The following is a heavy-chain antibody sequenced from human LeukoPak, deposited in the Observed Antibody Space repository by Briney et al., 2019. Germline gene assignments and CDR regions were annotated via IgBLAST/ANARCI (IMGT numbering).Heavy chain of an antibody. V-gene: IGHV1-2*02. CDR2: INPNSGGT. CDR1: GYTFTGYY. CDR3: ARDRPGGQYAFDI. D-gene: IGHD2-8*02. J-gene: IGHJ3*02. Sequence: ASVKVSCKASGYTFTGYYMHWVRQAPGQGLEWMGWINPNSGGTNYAQKFQGRVTMTRDTSISTAYMELSRLRSDDTAVYYCARDRPGGQYAFDIWGQGTMVTVSS.